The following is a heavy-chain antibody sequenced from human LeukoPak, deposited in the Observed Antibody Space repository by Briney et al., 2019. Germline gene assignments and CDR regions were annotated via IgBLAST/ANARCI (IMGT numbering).Heavy chain of an antibody. D-gene: IGHD6-19*01. V-gene: IGHV4-59*01. CDR3: ARGGRSGWIGPFDY. CDR2: IYYSGGT. CDR1: SGSISSYY. J-gene: IGHJ4*02. Sequence: PSETLSLTCTVSSGSISSYYWSWIRQPPGKGLECIGYIYYSGGTNYNPSLKSRVTISVDTSKNQLSLRLSSVTAADTAVYYCARGGRSGWIGPFDYWGQGTLVTVSS.